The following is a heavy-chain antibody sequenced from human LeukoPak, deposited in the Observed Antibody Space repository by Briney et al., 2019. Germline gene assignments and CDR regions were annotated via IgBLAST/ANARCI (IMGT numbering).Heavy chain of an antibody. J-gene: IGHJ4*02. CDR2: IYYSGAT. V-gene: IGHV4-39*01. D-gene: IGHD3-16*01. CDR3: ARHPAGLMHGSIDY. Sequence: SETLSLTCTVSGGSTSSSSYYWGWIHQPPGKGLEWIGSIYYSGATYYNPSLKSRVTISIDTSKNQFSLKLSSVTAADTAVYYCARHPAGLMHGSIDYWGPGILVTVSS. CDR1: GGSTSSSSYY.